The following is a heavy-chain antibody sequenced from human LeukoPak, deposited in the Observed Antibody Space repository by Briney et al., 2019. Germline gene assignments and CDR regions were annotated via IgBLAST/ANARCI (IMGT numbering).Heavy chain of an antibody. CDR3: ARPYYYDSRIDP. J-gene: IGHJ5*01. D-gene: IGHD3-22*01. CDR1: GVSISSGDYY. V-gene: IGHV4-30-4*01. CDR2: TYYSGST. Sequence: SETLFLTCTVSGVSISSGDYYWSWIRQPPGKGLEWIGYTYYSGSTYYNPSLKSRVTISVDTSKNQFSLKLSSVTAADTAVYYCARPYYYDSRIDPWGQGTRVTVSS.